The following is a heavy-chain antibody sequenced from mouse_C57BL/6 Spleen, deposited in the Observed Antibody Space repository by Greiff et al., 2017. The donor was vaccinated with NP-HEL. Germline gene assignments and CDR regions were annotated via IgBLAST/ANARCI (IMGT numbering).Heavy chain of an antibody. J-gene: IGHJ2*01. CDR1: GYTFTSYW. CDR2: IDPSASYT. CDR3: ARRRTAQATDYFDY. D-gene: IGHD3-2*02. Sequence: QVQLQQPGAELVMPGASVKLSCKASGYTFTSYWMPWVKQRPGQGLEWIGEIDPSASYTNYNQKFKGKSTLTVDKSSSTAYMQLSSLSSEDSAVYYCARRRTAQATDYFDYWGQGTTLTVSS. V-gene: IGHV1-69*01.